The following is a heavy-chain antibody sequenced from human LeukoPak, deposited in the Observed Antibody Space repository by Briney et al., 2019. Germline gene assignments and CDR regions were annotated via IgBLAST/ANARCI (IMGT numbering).Heavy chain of an antibody. CDR1: GASISRYY. Sequence: MPSETLSLTCTVSGASISRYYWSWIRQPPGEGLEWIGEINHSGSTNYNPSLKSRVTISVDTSKNQFSLKLSSVTAADTAVYYCARRVDDSSGYFPFTFDYWGQGTLVTVSS. D-gene: IGHD3-22*01. CDR3: ARRVDDSSGYFPFTFDY. CDR2: INHSGST. V-gene: IGHV4-34*01. J-gene: IGHJ4*02.